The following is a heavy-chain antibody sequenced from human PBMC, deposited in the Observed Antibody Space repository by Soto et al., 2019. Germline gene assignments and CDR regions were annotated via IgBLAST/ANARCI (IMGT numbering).Heavy chain of an antibody. Sequence: SGPTLVNPTQTLTLTRTFSGFSLSTSGMCVSWIRQPPGKALEWLALIDWDDDKYYSTSLKTRLTISKDTSKNQVVLTMTNMDPVDTATYYCARASTYDFWSGTNYFDYWGQGTLVTVSS. J-gene: IGHJ4*02. CDR1: GFSLSTSGMC. V-gene: IGHV2-70*01. CDR3: ARASTYDFWSGTNYFDY. CDR2: IDWDDDK. D-gene: IGHD3-3*01.